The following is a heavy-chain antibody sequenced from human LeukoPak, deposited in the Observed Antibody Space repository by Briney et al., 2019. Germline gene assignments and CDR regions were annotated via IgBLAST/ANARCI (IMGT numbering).Heavy chain of an antibody. V-gene: IGHV4-61*02. CDR3: ARDGYYDILTGYGTGAFDI. D-gene: IGHD3-9*01. CDR1: GGSISSGSYY. J-gene: IGHJ3*02. CDR2: IYTSGST. Sequence: SQTLSLTCTVSGGSISSGSYYWSWIRQPAGKGLEWIGRIYTSGSTNYNPSLKSRVTISVDTSKNQFSLKLSSVTAADTAVYYCARDGYYDILTGYGTGAFDIWGQGTMVTVSS.